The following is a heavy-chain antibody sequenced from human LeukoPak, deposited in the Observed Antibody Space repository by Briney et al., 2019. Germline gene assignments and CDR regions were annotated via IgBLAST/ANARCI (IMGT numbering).Heavy chain of an antibody. D-gene: IGHD2-2*01. V-gene: IGHV4-34*01. CDR2: IKHSGST. Sequence: KASETLSHTCAVYGGSFSGYYWSWIRQPPGKGLESIGEIKHSGSTNYNPSLKSRVTISVDTSKNQFSLKLSSVTAADTAVYYCARVEKVIVVVPAARWFDPWGQGTLVTVSS. J-gene: IGHJ5*02. CDR1: GGSFSGYY. CDR3: ARVEKVIVVVPAARWFDP.